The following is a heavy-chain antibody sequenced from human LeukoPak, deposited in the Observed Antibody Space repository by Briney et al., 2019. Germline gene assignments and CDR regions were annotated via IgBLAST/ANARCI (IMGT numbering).Heavy chain of an antibody. Sequence: PSETLSLTCTVSGDFLSSGSYYWGWIRQSPGKGLAWVGSIYYSGSIFYNASFESRLTLSVDTSKNQFYLKLRSLTAADTAVYYCARGRGVNYYYYYYMDVWGKGTTVTVSS. CDR1: GDFLSSGSYY. CDR2: IYYSGSI. V-gene: IGHV4-39*01. CDR3: ARGRGVNYYYYYYMDV. J-gene: IGHJ6*03. D-gene: IGHD3-10*01.